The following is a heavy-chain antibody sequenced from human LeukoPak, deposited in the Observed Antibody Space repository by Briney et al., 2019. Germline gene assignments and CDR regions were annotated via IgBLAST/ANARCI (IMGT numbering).Heavy chain of an antibody. D-gene: IGHD3-3*01. V-gene: IGHV4-59*01. CDR2: IYQSGNN. Sequence: SETLSLTCTISGGSISSNYWGWVQQPPGKGLEYIGYIYQSGNNNYNPSLKSRVTFSEETSKNQFSLKLNSVTAADTAVYYCARGLRVRTFGELSWYIDVWGKGTTVIVSS. CDR3: ARGLRVRTFGELSWYIDV. J-gene: IGHJ6*03. CDR1: GGSISSNY.